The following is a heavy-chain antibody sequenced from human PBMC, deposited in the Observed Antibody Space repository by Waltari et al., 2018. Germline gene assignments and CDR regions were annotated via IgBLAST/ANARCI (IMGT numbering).Heavy chain of an antibody. J-gene: IGHJ3*01. D-gene: IGHD6-19*01. V-gene: IGHV6-1*01. CDR3: ARTSHGAGIAVLSRS. CDR1: GDSVSSHSPA. CDR2: TYYRSKWYI. Sequence: QVQLQQSGPGLVKPSQTLSLTCAISGDSVSSHSPAWTWLRQSPSRGLEWLGRTYYRSKWYIDYAVSVKSRITINPDTSKNQFSLQLNSVTPEDTAVYYCARTSHGAGIAVLSRSWGQGTVVTVSS.